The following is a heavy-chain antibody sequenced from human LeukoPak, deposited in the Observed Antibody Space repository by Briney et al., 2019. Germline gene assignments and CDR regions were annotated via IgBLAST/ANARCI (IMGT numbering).Heavy chain of an antibody. CDR3: ARGYTDGSGSYGY. Sequence: SETLSLTCTVSGGSISSYYWGWIRQPPGKGLEWIGSIYYSGSTYYNPSLKSRVTISVDTSKNQFSLKLSSVTAADTAVYYCARGYTDGSGSYGYWGQGTLVTVSS. D-gene: IGHD3-10*01. V-gene: IGHV4-39*07. J-gene: IGHJ4*02. CDR2: IYYSGST. CDR1: GGSISSYY.